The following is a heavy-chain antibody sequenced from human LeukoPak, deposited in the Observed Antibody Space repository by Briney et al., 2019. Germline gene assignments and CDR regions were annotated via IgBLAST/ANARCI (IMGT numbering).Heavy chain of an antibody. V-gene: IGHV4-34*01. D-gene: IGHD3-10*01. CDR3: ARGRVTMVRGVMVLHPRRSEYFQH. J-gene: IGHJ1*01. Sequence: SETLSLTCAVYGGSFSGYYWSWIRQPPGKGLEWIGEINHSGNTNYNPSLKSRVTISVDTSKNQFSLKLSSVTAAVTAVYYCARGRVTMVRGVMVLHPRRSEYFQHWGQGTLVTVSS. CDR2: INHSGNT. CDR1: GGSFSGYY.